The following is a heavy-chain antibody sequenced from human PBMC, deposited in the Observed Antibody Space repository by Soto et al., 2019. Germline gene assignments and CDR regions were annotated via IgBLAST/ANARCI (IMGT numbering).Heavy chain of an antibody. CDR3: MGGDYDRYSYYGLDV. J-gene: IGHJ6*02. Sequence: EVQLVESGGGLVKPGGSLRLSCAGSGFTFSILSMNWVRQVPGKWLEWVLSISSSSDYIYYVDSVKGRFTISRDNAKNSVYLQMDSLRAEDTAVYYCMGGDYDRYSYYGLDVWGQGTTVTVSS. CDR1: GFTFSILS. CDR2: ISSSSDYI. D-gene: IGHD4-17*01. V-gene: IGHV3-21*01.